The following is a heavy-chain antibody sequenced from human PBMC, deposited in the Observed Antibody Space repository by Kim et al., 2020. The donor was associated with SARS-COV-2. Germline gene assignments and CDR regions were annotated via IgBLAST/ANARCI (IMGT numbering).Heavy chain of an antibody. CDR2: IYSGGST. Sequence: GGSLRLSCAASGFTVNSNYMSWVRQAPGKGLEWVSVIYSGGSTYYTDSVKGRFTISRDRSKNTLYLQMNSLRTEYTAVYYCAVAPSGLTAYWGQGTLVTVSS. V-gene: IGHV3-53*01. J-gene: IGHJ4*02. CDR1: GFTVNSNY. CDR3: AVAPSGLTAY. D-gene: IGHD2-21*02.